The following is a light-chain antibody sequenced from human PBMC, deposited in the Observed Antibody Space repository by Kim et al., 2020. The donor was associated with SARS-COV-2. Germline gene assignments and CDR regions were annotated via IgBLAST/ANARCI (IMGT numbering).Light chain of an antibody. J-gene: IGKJ1*01. V-gene: IGKV1-27*01. CDR1: QDIANY. CDR3: QKYDSAPWT. Sequence: ATVGDGATITCRASQDIANYLAWYQQKPGKVPKLLVYAASALKSGVPSRFSGRRSGTDFTLTISNLQPEDVATYYCQKYDSAPWTFGQGTKVEIK. CDR2: AAS.